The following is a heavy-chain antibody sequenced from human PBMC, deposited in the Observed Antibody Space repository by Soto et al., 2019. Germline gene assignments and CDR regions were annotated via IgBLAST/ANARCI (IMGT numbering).Heavy chain of an antibody. J-gene: IGHJ4*02. D-gene: IGHD3-10*01. Sequence: GGSLRLSCAASGFTFSSYGMHWVRQAPGKGLEWVAVIWYDGSNKYYADSVKGRFTISRDNSKNTLYLQMNSLRAEDTAVYYCARDRVYYYGSGSYSRSFDYWGQGTLVTVSS. CDR1: GFTFSSYG. V-gene: IGHV3-33*01. CDR2: IWYDGSNK. CDR3: ARDRVYYYGSGSYSRSFDY.